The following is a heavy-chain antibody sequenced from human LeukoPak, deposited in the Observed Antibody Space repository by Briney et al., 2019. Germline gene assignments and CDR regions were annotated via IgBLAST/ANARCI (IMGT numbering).Heavy chain of an antibody. CDR1: GFTFSNYR. J-gene: IGHJ4*02. CDR3: VRDRGYSNFDY. V-gene: IGHV3-7*01. D-gene: IGHD4-11*01. CDR2: MKEDGGEI. Sequence: GGSLRLSCAASGFTFSNYRMSWVRQAPGKGLEWVANMKEDGGEINYVDSVTGRFTIYRDNARGSLYLKMNSLRADDSAVYYCVRDRGYSNFDYWGQGSLVTVSS.